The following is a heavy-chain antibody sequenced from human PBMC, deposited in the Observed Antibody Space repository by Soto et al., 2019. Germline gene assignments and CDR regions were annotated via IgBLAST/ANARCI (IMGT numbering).Heavy chain of an antibody. CDR2: IKQDGSEK. D-gene: IGHD6-13*01. CDR1: GFTFSGNW. V-gene: IGHV3-7*01. Sequence: EVQLVESGGGLVQPGGSLRLSCAASGFTFSGNWMSWVRQAPGTGLQWVANIKQDGSEKYYVDSVRGRFTISRDNAKSTLFLQMNSLIADDTAVYFCARCGYVSGWYHYDYWGRGTLVTVSS. CDR3: ARCGYVSGWYHYDY. J-gene: IGHJ4*02.